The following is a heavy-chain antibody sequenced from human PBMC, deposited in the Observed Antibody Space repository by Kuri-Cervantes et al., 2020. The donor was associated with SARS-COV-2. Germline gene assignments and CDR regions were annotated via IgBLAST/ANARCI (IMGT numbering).Heavy chain of an antibody. V-gene: IGHV3-30*02. CDR2: IRYDGSNK. CDR3: AEDKQGNHDY. Sequence: GESLKISCAASGSTFSSYGMHWVRQAPGKGLEWVAFIRYDGSNKYYADSVKGRFTISRDNSKNTLYLQMNSLRAEDTAVYYCAEDKQGNHDYWGQGTLVTVSS. CDR1: GSTFSSYG. D-gene: IGHD4-23*01. J-gene: IGHJ4*02.